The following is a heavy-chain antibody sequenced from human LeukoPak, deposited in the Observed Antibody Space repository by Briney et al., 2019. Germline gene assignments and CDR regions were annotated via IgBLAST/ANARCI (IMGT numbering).Heavy chain of an antibody. V-gene: IGHV6-1*01. CDR3: AKEGRGIAAAGFYYYYGMDV. CDR2: TYYRSKWYN. J-gene: IGHJ6*02. D-gene: IGHD6-13*01. Sequence: SQTLSLTCAISGDSVSSNSAAWNWIRQSPSRGLEWLGRTYYRSKWYNDYAVSVKSRIPINPDTSKNQFSLQLNSVTPEDTAVYYCAKEGRGIAAAGFYYYYGMDVWGQGTTVTVSS. CDR1: GDSVSSNSAA.